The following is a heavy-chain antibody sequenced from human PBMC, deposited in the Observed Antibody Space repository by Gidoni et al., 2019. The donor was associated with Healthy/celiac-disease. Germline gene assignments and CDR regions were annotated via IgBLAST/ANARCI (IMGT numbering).Heavy chain of an antibody. V-gene: IGHV3-7*01. Sequence: EVQLVESGGGLVQPGGSLRLSCAASGFTFSSYWMSWVRQAPGKGLEWVANIKQDGSEKYYVDSVKGRFTISRDNAKNSLYLQMNSLRAEDTAVYYCARAYTKGYDYYYGMDVWGQGTTVTVSS. CDR2: IKQDGSEK. J-gene: IGHJ6*02. CDR1: GFTFSSYW. CDR3: ARAYTKGYDYYYGMDV. D-gene: IGHD2-2*02.